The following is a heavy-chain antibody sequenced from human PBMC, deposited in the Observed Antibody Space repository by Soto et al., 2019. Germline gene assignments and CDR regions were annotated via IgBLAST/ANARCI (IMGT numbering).Heavy chain of an antibody. CDR1: GGSISSYY. V-gene: IGHV4-59*01. Sequence: LSLTCTVSGGSISSYYWSWIRQPPGKGLEWIGYIYYSGSTNYNPSLKSRVTISVDTSKNQFSLKLSSVTAADTAVYYCARHPIAARRYYYYGMDVWGQGTTVTVSS. CDR2: IYYSGST. CDR3: ARHPIAARRYYYYGMDV. D-gene: IGHD6-6*01. J-gene: IGHJ6*02.